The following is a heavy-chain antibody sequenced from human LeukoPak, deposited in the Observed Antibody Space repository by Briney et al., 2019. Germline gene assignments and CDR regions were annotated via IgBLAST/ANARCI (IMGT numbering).Heavy chain of an antibody. Sequence: PGGSLRLSCAASGFTFSSCAMSWVRQAPGKGLEWVSSISGGGGATYYADSVKGRFTVSKDNSQNTLYLHMNSLSADDTAVYYCARDGIFSYTLITGERYGMDVWGQGTTVTVSS. V-gene: IGHV3-23*01. CDR1: GFTFSSCA. CDR3: ARDGIFSYTLITGERYGMDV. CDR2: ISGGGGAT. D-gene: IGHD3-16*01. J-gene: IGHJ6*02.